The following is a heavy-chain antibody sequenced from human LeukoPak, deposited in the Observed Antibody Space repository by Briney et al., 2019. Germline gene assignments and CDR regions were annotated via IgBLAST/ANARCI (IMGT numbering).Heavy chain of an antibody. CDR2: INPNSGGT. CDR1: GYTFTGYY. Sequence: GASVKVSCKASGYTFTGYYMHWVRHAPGQGLEWMGWINPNSGGTHYAQKFPGRVTMTRDTSISTAYMELSRLRSDDTAVYYCARSRGYFDWLPLFDFGAEGTLVTVSS. D-gene: IGHD3-9*01. J-gene: IGHJ4*02. V-gene: IGHV1-2*02. CDR3: ARSRGYFDWLPLFDF.